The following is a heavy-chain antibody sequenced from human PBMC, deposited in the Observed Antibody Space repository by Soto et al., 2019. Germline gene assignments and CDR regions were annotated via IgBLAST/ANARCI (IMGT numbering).Heavy chain of an antibody. V-gene: IGHV1-2*02. CDR2: INPHSGGK. CDR1: GYTFTDYY. J-gene: IGHJ4*02. CDR3: ARRSFDY. Sequence: GASVKVSFKASGYTFTDYYIHWVRQAPGQGLEWLGWINPHSGGKKFAQEFQGRVTLTSDTSINTVYMVLNGLTSADTAIYYCARRSFDYWGQGTLVTVSS.